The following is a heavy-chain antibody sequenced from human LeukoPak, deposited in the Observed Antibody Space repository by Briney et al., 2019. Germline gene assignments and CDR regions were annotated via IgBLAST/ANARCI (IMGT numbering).Heavy chain of an antibody. V-gene: IGHV4-34*01. CDR3: ARRSGWYPFDY. CDR1: GGSFSGYY. Sequence: SETLSLTCAVNGGSFSGYYWSWIRQPLGKGMEWIGEINHSGSTNYNPSLKSRVTISVDTSKNQFSLKLSSVTAADTAVYYCARRSGWYPFDYWGQGTLVTVSS. D-gene: IGHD6-19*01. J-gene: IGHJ4*02. CDR2: INHSGST.